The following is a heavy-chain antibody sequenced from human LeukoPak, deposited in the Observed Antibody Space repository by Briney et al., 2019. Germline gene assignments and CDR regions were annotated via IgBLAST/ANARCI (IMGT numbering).Heavy chain of an antibody. CDR3: ARHIAVAGFDAFDI. J-gene: IGHJ3*02. D-gene: IGHD6-19*01. Sequence: PGGSLRLSCAASGFSVSSNYMSWVRQAPGKGLEWVSVIYSGGSTYYADSVKGRFTISRDNAKNSLYLQMNSLRAEDTAVYYCARHIAVAGFDAFDIWGQGTMVTVSS. V-gene: IGHV3-66*04. CDR2: IYSGGST. CDR1: GFSVSSNY.